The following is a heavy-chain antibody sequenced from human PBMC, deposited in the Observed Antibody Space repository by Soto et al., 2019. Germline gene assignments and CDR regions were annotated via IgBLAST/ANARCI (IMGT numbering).Heavy chain of an antibody. CDR2: IGYDGSNK. CDR3: ARDMWGPKVRFWDLGSDV. D-gene: IGHD3-3*01. J-gene: IGHJ6*01. V-gene: IGHV3-33*01. CDR1: GFTFSSYG. Sequence: QVQLVESGGGVVQPGRSLRLSCAASGFTFSSYGMHWVRQAPGKGLEWVAVIGYDGSNKYYAYSVKGRLTISRYNSKNTLYLQLNSLSAAVMAVYYGARDMWGPKVRFWDLGSDVWGQGTTVTVAS.